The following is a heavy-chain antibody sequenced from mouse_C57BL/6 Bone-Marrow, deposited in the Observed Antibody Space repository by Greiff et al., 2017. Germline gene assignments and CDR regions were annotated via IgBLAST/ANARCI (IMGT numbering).Heavy chain of an antibody. J-gene: IGHJ1*03. CDR3: TRLYDYDVYWYFDV. CDR2: IYPGNSDT. CDR1: GYTFTSYW. V-gene: IGHV1-5*01. Sequence: VQLQQSGTVLARPGASVKMSCKTSGYTFTSYWMHWVNQRPGQGLEWIGAIYPGNSDTSYNQKFKGKAKLTAVTSASTAYMELSSLTNEDSAVYYCTRLYDYDVYWYFDVWGTGTTVTVSS. D-gene: IGHD2-4*01.